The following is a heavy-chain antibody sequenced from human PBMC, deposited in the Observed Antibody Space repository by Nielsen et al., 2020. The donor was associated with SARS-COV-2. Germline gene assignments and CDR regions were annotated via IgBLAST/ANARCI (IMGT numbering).Heavy chain of an antibody. Sequence: GSLRLSCTVSGGSISSYYWSWIRQPPGKGLEWIGYIYYSGSTNYNPSLKSRVTISVDTSKNQFSLKLSSVTAADTAVYYCARVGYCSRMDVWGQGTTVTVSS. CDR1: GGSISSYY. V-gene: IGHV4-59*01. J-gene: IGHJ6*02. CDR3: ARVGYCSRMDV. D-gene: IGHD2-15*01. CDR2: IYYSGST.